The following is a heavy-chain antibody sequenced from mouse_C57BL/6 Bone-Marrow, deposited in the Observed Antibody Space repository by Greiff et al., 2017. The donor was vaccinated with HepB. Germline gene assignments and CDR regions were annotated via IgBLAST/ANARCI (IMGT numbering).Heavy chain of an antibody. Sequence: QVQLQQSGPGLVQPSQSLSITCTVSGFSLTSYGVHWVRQSPGKGLEWLGVIWRGGSTDYNAAFMSRLSITKDNSKSQVFFKMNSLQADDTAIYYCAKKGIYYDYDGVFAYWGQGTLVTVSA. J-gene: IGHJ3*01. V-gene: IGHV2-5*01. CDR1: GFSLTSYG. D-gene: IGHD2-4*01. CDR2: IWRGGST. CDR3: AKKGIYYDYDGVFAY.